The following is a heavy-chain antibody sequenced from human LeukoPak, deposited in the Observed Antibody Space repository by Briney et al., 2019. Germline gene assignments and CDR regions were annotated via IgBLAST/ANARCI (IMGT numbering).Heavy chain of an antibody. J-gene: IGHJ4*02. CDR3: ARAHCTNGVCHFDY. CDR1: GFTFSSYG. Sequence: GGSLRLSCATSGFTFSSYGMHWVRQAPGKGLEWVAFIRYDGSNKYYADSVKGRFTISRDNSKNTLYLQMNSLRAEDTAVYYCARAHCTNGVCHFDYWGQGTLVTVSS. CDR2: IRYDGSNK. D-gene: IGHD2-8*01. V-gene: IGHV3-30*02.